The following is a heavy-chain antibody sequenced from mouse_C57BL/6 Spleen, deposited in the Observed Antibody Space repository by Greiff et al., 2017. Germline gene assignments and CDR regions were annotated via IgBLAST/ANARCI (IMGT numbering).Heavy chain of an antibody. CDR2: ISYDGSN. Sequence: QLQESGPGLVKPSQSLSLTCSVTGYSITSGYYWNWIRQFPGNKLEWMGYISYDGSNNYNPSLKNRISITRDTSKNQFFLKLNSVTTEDTATYYCARGWDPYFDYWGQGTTLTVSS. D-gene: IGHD4-1*01. V-gene: IGHV3-6*01. CDR1: GYSITSGYY. J-gene: IGHJ2*01. CDR3: ARGWDPYFDY.